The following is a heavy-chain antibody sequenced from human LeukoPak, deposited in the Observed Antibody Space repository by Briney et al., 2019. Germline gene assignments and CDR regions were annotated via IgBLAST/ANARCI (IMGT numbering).Heavy chain of an antibody. CDR1: GGSISSYC. J-gene: IGHJ4*02. Sequence: PSETLSLTCTVSGGSISSYCWSCIRQPAGKGLEWIGRICTSGSTDYNPSLKSRVTMSVDTSKNQFSLKLSSVTAADTAVYYCAEGGQWLRVWGQGTLVTVSS. V-gene: IGHV4-4*07. CDR3: AEGGQWLRV. CDR2: ICTSGST. D-gene: IGHD6-19*01.